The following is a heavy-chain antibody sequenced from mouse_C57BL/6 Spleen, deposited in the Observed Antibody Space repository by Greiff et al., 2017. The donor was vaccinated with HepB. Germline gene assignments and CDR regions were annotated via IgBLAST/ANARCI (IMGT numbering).Heavy chain of an antibody. V-gene: IGHV1-82*01. Sequence: VQLQQSGPELVKPGASVKISCKASGYAFSSSWMNWVKQRPGKGLEWIGRIYPGDGDTNYNGKFKGKATLTADKSSSTAYMQLSSLTSEDSAVYFCARSYGNYGYWYFDVWGTGTTVTVSS. J-gene: IGHJ1*03. CDR3: ARSYGNYGYWYFDV. CDR2: IYPGDGDT. CDR1: GYAFSSSW. D-gene: IGHD2-1*01.